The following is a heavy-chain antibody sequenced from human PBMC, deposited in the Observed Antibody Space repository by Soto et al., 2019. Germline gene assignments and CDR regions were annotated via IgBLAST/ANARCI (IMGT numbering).Heavy chain of an antibody. J-gene: IGHJ4*02. Sequence: EVQLVESGGGLVQPGGSLRLSCAASGFTFSSYWMHWVRQAPGKGLVWVSSINIDGKTTSYADSVKGRFTISRDNAKNTLYLQMNSLRAEDTAVYYCARVGVGSYHFDFWGQGTLVTVSA. CDR1: GFTFSSYW. D-gene: IGHD3-10*01. V-gene: IGHV3-74*01. CDR3: ARVGVGSYHFDF. CDR2: INIDGKTT.